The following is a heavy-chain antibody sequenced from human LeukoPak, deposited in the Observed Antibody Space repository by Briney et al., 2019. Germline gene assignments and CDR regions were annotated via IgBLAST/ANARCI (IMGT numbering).Heavy chain of an antibody. D-gene: IGHD3-3*01. J-gene: IGHJ6*02. Sequence: NPSETLSLTCTVSGGSISSGDYYWSWIRQPPGKGLEWIVYIYYSGSTYYNPSLKSRVTISVDTSKNQFSLKLSSVTAADTAVYYCARVASPYYDFWSGYYSSGFYGMDVWGQGTTVTVSS. CDR3: ARVASPYYDFWSGYYSSGFYGMDV. CDR2: IYYSGST. CDR1: GGSISSGDYY. V-gene: IGHV4-30-4*01.